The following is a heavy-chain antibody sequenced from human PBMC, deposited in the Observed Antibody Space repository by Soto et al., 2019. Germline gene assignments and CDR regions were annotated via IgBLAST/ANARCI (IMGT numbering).Heavy chain of an antibody. J-gene: IGHJ4*02. V-gene: IGHV1-69*13. CDR3: AKSAPMDAGDKYYYDF. Sequence: ASVKVSCKASGGTFSTFGISWVRQAPGQGLEWMGGIIPFFGTARYSQKFEDRITITADESTNTVYMDLRSLTSEDTAIYYCAKSAPMDAGDKYYYDFWGQGALVTVSS. D-gene: IGHD4-17*01. CDR1: GGTFSTFG. CDR2: IIPFFGTA.